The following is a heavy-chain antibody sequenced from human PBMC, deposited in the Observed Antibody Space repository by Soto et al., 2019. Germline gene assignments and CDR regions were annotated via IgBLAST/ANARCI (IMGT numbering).Heavy chain of an antibody. D-gene: IGHD4-4*01. Sequence: SVKVSCKASGGTFSSYAISWVRQAPGQGLEWMGGIIPIFGTANYAQKFQGRVTITADESTSTAYMELSSLRSEDTAVYYCAPPDYSGNWYYFDYWGQGTLVTVSS. CDR3: APPDYSGNWYYFDY. CDR1: GGTFSSYA. J-gene: IGHJ4*02. CDR2: IIPIFGTA. V-gene: IGHV1-69*13.